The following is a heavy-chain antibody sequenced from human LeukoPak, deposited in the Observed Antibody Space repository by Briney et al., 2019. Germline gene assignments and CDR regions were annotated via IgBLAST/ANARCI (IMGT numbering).Heavy chain of an antibody. CDR1: GFTFGDYA. V-gene: IGHV3-21*01. J-gene: IGHJ5*02. CDR3: ARSITMIVDWFDP. CDR2: ITSSSDYI. Sequence: GGSLRLACTASGFTFGDYAMSWVRQAPGKGLEWVSSITSSSDYIYYADSVKGRFTVSRDNAKNSLYLQMNSLRAEDTAVYYCARSITMIVDWFDPWGQGTLVTVSS. D-gene: IGHD3-22*01.